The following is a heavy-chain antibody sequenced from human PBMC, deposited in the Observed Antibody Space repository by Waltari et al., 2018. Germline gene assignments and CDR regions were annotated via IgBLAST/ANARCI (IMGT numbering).Heavy chain of an antibody. D-gene: IGHD6-13*01. Sequence: QVQLQESGPGLVKPSETLSLTCTVSGGSISSYYWSWIRQPPGKGLEWIGYIYYSGSTNYNPSLKSRVTISVDTSKNQFSLKLSSVTAADTAVYYCASSFYSSSWYGYFQHWGQGTLVTVSS. J-gene: IGHJ1*01. V-gene: IGHV4-59*01. CDR2: IYYSGST. CDR1: GGSISSYY. CDR3: ASSFYSSSWYGYFQH.